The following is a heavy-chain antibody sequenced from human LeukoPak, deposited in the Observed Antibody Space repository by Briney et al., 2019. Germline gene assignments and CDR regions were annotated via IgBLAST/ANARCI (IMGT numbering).Heavy chain of an antibody. V-gene: IGHV3-7*01. D-gene: IGHD6-19*01. Sequence: PGGSLRLSCAASGFTFSSYWMSWVRQAPGKGLEWVANIKQDGSEKYYVDSVKGRFTISRDNAKNSLYLQMNSLRAEDTAVYYCARAVYSSGWIYYYYYYMDVWGKGTTVTVSS. CDR3: ARAVYSSGWIYYYYYYMDV. CDR2: IKQDGSEK. J-gene: IGHJ6*03. CDR1: GFTFSSYW.